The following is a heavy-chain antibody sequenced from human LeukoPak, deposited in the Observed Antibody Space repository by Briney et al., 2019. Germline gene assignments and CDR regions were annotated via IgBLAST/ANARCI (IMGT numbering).Heavy chain of an antibody. V-gene: IGHV3-21*01. CDR2: ISSSSSYI. CDR1: GFTFSSYS. Sequence: GGSLRLSCAASGFTFSSYSMNWVRQAPGKGPEWVSSISSSSSYIYYADSVKGRFTISRDNAKNSLYLQMNSLRAEDTAVYYCARGSPNYFDYWGQGTLVTVSS. CDR3: ARGSPNYFDY. J-gene: IGHJ4*02.